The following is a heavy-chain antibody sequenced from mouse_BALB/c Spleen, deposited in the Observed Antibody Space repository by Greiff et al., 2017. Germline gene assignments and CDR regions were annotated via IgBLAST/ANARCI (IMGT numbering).Heavy chain of an antibody. CDR2: IYPGGGYT. CDR3: AMITTRGYAMDY. Sequence: VQLQQSGAELVRPGTSVKMSCKAAGYTFTNYWIGWVQQRPGHGLEWIGDIYPGGGYTNYNEKFKGKATLTADTSSSTAYMQLSSLTSEDSAIYYCAMITTRGYAMDYWGQGTSVTVSS. D-gene: IGHD2-4*01. V-gene: IGHV1-63*02. CDR1: GYTFTNYW. J-gene: IGHJ4*01.